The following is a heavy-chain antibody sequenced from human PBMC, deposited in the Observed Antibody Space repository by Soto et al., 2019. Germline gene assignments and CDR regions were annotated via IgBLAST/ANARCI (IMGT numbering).Heavy chain of an antibody. CDR2: FDPEDGET. CDR1: GYTLTELS. J-gene: IGHJ4*02. Sequence: ASVKVSCKVSGYTLTELSMHWVRQAPGKGLEWMGGFDPEDGETIYAQKFQGRVTMTEDTSTDTAYMELSRLRSEDTAVYYCATHYDSSGYYLDYWGQGTLVTVSS. D-gene: IGHD3-22*01. CDR3: ATHYDSSGYYLDY. V-gene: IGHV1-24*01.